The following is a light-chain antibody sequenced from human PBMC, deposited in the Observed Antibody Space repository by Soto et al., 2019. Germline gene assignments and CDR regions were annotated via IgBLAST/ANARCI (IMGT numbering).Light chain of an antibody. Sequence: QLVLTQSPSASASLGASVKLTCTLSSGHSSYAIAWHQQQPEKGPRYLMKINSDGSHNKGDGIPDRFSGSSSGAERYLIISSLQSEDEADYYCQTWATGIQVFGGGTKVTVL. CDR3: QTWATGIQV. CDR2: INSDGSH. CDR1: SGHSSYA. V-gene: IGLV4-69*01. J-gene: IGLJ2*01.